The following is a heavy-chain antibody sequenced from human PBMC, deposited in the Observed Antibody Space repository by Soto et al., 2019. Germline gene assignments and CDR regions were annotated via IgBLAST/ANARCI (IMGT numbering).Heavy chain of an antibody. J-gene: IGHJ5*02. CDR3: ARPVAIAVAGTSWFDP. Sequence: SETLSLTCTVSGGSINSYYWSWIRQPPGKGLEWIGYIYYSGSTNYNPSLKSRVTISVDTSKNQFSLKLSSVTAADTAVYYCARPVAIAVAGTSWFDPWGQGTLVTVSS. D-gene: IGHD6-19*01. V-gene: IGHV4-59*08. CDR1: GGSINSYY. CDR2: IYYSGST.